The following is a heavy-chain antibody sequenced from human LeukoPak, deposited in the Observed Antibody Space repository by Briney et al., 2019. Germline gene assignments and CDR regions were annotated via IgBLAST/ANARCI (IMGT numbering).Heavy chain of an antibody. CDR2: IHYSGST. V-gene: IGHV4-59*01. CDR1: GGSISSDY. J-gene: IGHJ4*02. Sequence: PSETLSLTCTVSGGSISSDYWSWVRQPPGKGLEWIGHIHYSGSTNYNASLKRRVTMSVDMSKNQFSLKLTSVTAADTAVYYCARLGRKTSVVPPYFDCWGQGTLVTVSS. D-gene: IGHD4-23*01. CDR3: ARLGRKTSVVPPYFDC.